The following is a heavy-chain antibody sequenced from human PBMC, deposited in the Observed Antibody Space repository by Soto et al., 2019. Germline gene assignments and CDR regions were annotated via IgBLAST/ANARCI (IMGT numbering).Heavy chain of an antibody. V-gene: IGHV4-59*01. J-gene: IGHJ4*02. D-gene: IGHD1-1*01. CDR2: RHNSGTT. CDR1: GGSIRIYY. CDR3: ARVAYDSAWNAYYFDY. Sequence: PSETLSLTCSVSGGSIRIYYWGWVRQPPGKGLEWIGYRHNSGTTNYNPALKSRVTISLDTSKNYFSLNLSSVTAADTAVYYCARVAYDSAWNAYYFDYWGQGTLVTVSS.